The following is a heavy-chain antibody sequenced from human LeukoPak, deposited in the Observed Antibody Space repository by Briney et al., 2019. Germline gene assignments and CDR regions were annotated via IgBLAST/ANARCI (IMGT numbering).Heavy chain of an antibody. V-gene: IGHV4-59*11. D-gene: IGHD3-22*01. J-gene: IGHJ6*03. CDR3: ARVRGYYSYYMDV. CDR2: IYHSGTT. Sequence: SETLSLTCTVSGGSISSHYWSWIRQPPGKGLEWIGQIYHSGTTNYNPSLKSRVTISVDTSKNQFSLKLSSVTAADTAVYYCARVRGYYSYYMDVWGKGTTVTVSS. CDR1: GGSISSHY.